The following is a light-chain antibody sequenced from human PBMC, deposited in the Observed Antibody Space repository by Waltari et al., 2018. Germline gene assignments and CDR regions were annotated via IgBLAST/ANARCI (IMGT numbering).Light chain of an antibody. J-gene: IGKJ1*01. CDR2: GAS. V-gene: IGKV3-20*01. Sequence: EIVLTQSPGTLSLSPGERATLPCRASQSVSSSFLAWYQQKPGQAPRLLIYGASSRATGIPDRFSGSGSGTDFTLAISRLEPEDFAVYYCQHYGRSPWTFGQGTKVEIK. CDR1: QSVSSSF. CDR3: QHYGRSPWT.